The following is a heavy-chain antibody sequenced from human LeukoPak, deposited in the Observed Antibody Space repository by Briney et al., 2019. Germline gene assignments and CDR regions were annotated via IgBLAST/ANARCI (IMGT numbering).Heavy chain of an antibody. CDR1: GFSVSSNY. V-gene: IGHV3-53*01. J-gene: IGHJ4*02. CDR3: ARALYTSTYYFDD. CDR2: IYSSGNT. Sequence: GGSLSLSCAASGFSVSSNYMTWVRQAPGKGLECVSIIYSSGNTYYADSVKGRFTISRDNSKNTLYLQMNGLRVEDTALYYCARALYTSTYYFDDWGQGTLVTVSS. D-gene: IGHD2-8*01.